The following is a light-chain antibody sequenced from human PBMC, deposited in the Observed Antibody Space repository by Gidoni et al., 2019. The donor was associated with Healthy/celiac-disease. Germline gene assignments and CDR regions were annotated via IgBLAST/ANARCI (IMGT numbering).Light chain of an antibody. V-gene: IGKV3-20*01. CDR3: QQYGSSPVT. J-gene: IGKJ4*01. CDR1: QSVSSSY. CDR2: GAS. Sequence: EILLTQLPGTRSLSPGERATPSCRASQSVSSSYLAWYQQKPGQAPRLLIYGASSRATGIPDRFSGSGSGTDFTLTISRLEPEDFAVYYCQQYGSSPVTFGGGTKVEIK.